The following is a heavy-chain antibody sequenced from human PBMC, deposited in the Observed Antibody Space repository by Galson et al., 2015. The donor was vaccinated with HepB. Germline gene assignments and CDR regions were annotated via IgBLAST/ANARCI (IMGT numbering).Heavy chain of an antibody. V-gene: IGHV3-48*02. Sequence: SLRLSCAASGFIFSTYPMNWVRQAPGKGLEWISYISRTTNAIYYADSVRGRFTIARDNAKNSLYLEMNSLRDEDTAVYYCARDSSGYEKMAFDMWGQGTTVVVSS. D-gene: IGHD3-22*01. J-gene: IGHJ3*02. CDR1: GFIFSTYP. CDR2: ISRTTNAI. CDR3: ARDSSGYEKMAFDM.